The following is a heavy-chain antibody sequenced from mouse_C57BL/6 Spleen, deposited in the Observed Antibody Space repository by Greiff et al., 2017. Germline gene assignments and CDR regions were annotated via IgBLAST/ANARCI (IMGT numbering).Heavy chain of an antibody. CDR3: ARWKGYFDY. Sequence: EVQVVESGPELVKPGASVKISCKASGYSFTGYYMNWVKQSPEKSLEWIGEINPSTGGTTYNQKFKAKATLTVDNSSSTAYMQLKSLTSEDSAVYYCARWKGYFDYWGQGTTLTVSS. J-gene: IGHJ2*01. CDR1: GYSFTGYY. V-gene: IGHV1-42*01. CDR2: INPSTGGT.